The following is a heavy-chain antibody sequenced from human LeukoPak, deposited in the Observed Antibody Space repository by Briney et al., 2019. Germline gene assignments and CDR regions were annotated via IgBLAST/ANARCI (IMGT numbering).Heavy chain of an antibody. V-gene: IGHV1-8*02. CDR1: GYTFTGYY. D-gene: IGHD6-19*01. CDR2: MNPNSGNT. CDR3: ARGEQWLVAIDY. J-gene: IGHJ4*02. Sequence: GASVKVSCKASGYTFTGYYMHWVRQATGQGLEWMGWMNPNSGNTGYAQKFQGRVTMTRNTSISTAYMELSSLRSEDTAVYYCARGEQWLVAIDYWGQGTLVTVSS.